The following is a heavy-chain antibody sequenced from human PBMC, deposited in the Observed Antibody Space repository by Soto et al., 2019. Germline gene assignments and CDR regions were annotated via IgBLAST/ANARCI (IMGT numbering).Heavy chain of an antibody. J-gene: IGHJ5*02. CDR2: INTDGSST. D-gene: IGHD2-15*01. CDR1: GFTFSSYW. V-gene: IGHV3-74*01. CDR3: SRDPSSRYCSGGTCYSGWFDP. Sequence: GGSLRLSCAASGFTFSSYWMHWVRQALGKGLAWVSRINTDGSSTTYADSVKGRFTISRDNAKNTLYLQMNSLRAEDTAVYYCSRDPSSRYCSGGTCYSGWFDPWGQGTLVTVSS.